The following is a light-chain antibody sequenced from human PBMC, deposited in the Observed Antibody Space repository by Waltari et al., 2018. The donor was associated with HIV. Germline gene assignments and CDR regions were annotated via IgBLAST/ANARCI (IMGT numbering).Light chain of an antibody. CDR2: KDR. Sequence: SYELTQPPSVSVSPGQTARITYSGDALPKQYAFWYQQKPGQAPVLVIYKDRERPSGIHERFSGSSSGTTVTLTISGVQAEDEADYYCQSLDSGTYVVFGGGTKLTVL. J-gene: IGLJ2*01. CDR1: ALPKQY. CDR3: QSLDSGTYVV. V-gene: IGLV3-25*03.